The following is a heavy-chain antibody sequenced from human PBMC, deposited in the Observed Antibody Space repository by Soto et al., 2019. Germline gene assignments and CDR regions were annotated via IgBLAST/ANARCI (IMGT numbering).Heavy chain of an antibody. CDR3: ARDQVITMVRGVIITPSHYYGMDV. CDR1: GGTFSSYA. J-gene: IGHJ6*02. D-gene: IGHD3-10*01. V-gene: IGHV1-69*13. Sequence: SVKVSCKASGGTFSSYAISWVRQAPGQGLEWMGGIIPIFGTANYAQKFQGRFTITADESTSTAYMELSSLRSEDTAVYYCARDQVITMVRGVIITPSHYYGMDVWGQGTTVTVSS. CDR2: IIPIFGTA.